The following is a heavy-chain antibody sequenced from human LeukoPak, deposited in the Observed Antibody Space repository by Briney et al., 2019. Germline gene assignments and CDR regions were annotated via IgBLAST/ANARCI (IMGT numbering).Heavy chain of an antibody. CDR2: IVPILGIA. CDR3: ARSITIFGVALNNWFDP. J-gene: IGHJ5*02. Sequence: GASVKVSCKASGGTFSSYAISWVRQAPGQGLEWMGRIVPILGIANYAQKFQGRVTITADKSTSTAYMELSSLRSEDTAVYYCARSITIFGVALNNWFDPWGQGTLVTVSS. D-gene: IGHD3-3*01. V-gene: IGHV1-69*04. CDR1: GGTFSSYA.